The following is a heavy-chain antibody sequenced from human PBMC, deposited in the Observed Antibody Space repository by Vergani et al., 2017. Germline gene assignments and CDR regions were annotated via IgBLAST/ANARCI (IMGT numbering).Heavy chain of an antibody. CDR2: IFSSGST. CDR1: GDSMSRKTYY. Sequence: QLLLQESGPGLVKPSETLSLTCSVTGDSMSRKTYYWGWIRQPPGKGLEWIWSIFSSGSTFLNPSLKSRVTMSVDTSKNHFSLNLTSVTAAGTAVYYCARGRGDNWYFDLWGRGTLVTVSS. J-gene: IGHJ2*01. V-gene: IGHV4-39*02. D-gene: IGHD3-10*01. CDR3: ARGRGDNWYFDL.